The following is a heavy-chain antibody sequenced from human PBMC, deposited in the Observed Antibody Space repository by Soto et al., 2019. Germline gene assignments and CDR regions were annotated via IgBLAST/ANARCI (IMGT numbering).Heavy chain of an antibody. CDR3: ATRYYDFWSGYIGYFDY. Sequence: GASVKVSCKASGYTFTSYYMHWVLQAPGQGLEWMGIINPSGGSTSYAQKFQGRVTMTEDTSTDTAYMELSSLRSEDTAVYYCATRYYDFWSGYIGYFDYWGQGTLVTVSS. CDR2: INPSGGST. CDR1: GYTFTSYY. D-gene: IGHD3-3*01. V-gene: IGHV1-46*01. J-gene: IGHJ4*02.